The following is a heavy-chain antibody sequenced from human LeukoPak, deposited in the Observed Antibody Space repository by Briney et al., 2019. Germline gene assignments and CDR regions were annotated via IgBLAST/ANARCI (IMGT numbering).Heavy chain of an antibody. V-gene: IGHV1-58*01. J-gene: IGHJ4*02. D-gene: IGHD2-2*01. CDR2: IVVGSGNT. Sequence: ASLKVSCKASGFTFTSSAVQWVRQARGQRLEWIGWIVVGSGNTNYAQKLQERVTITRDMSTSTAYMELSSLSAEDTAVYYCAAVGYCSSTSCYGFDYWGQGTLVTVSS. CDR3: AAVGYCSSTSCYGFDY. CDR1: GFTFTSSA.